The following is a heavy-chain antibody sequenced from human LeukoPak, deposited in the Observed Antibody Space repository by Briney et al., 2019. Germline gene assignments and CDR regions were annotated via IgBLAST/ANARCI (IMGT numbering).Heavy chain of an antibody. D-gene: IGHD1-26*01. CDR3: ARDPGVGATSSYGMDV. V-gene: IGHV4-59*01. J-gene: IGHJ6*02. CDR2: IYYSGST. Sequence: SETLSLTCTVSGGSISSYYWSWIRQPPGKGLEWIGYIYYSGSTNYNPSLKSRVTISVDTSKNQFSLKLSSVTAADTAVYYCARDPGVGATSSYGMDVWGQGTTLTVSS. CDR1: GGSISSYY.